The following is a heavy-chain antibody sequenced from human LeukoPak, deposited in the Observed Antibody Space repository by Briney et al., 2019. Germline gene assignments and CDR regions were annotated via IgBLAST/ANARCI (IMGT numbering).Heavy chain of an antibody. CDR1: GGSISSGDYY. Sequence: SETLSLTCTVSGGSISSGDYYWSWIRQPPGKGLEWIGYIYYSGSTYYNPSLKSRVTISVDTSKNQFSLKLSSVTAADTAVYYCARVMRGYCSSTSCYGDAFDSWGQGTMVTVSS. CDR2: IYYSGST. CDR3: ARVMRGYCSSTSCYGDAFDS. V-gene: IGHV4-30-4*01. D-gene: IGHD2-2*01. J-gene: IGHJ3*02.